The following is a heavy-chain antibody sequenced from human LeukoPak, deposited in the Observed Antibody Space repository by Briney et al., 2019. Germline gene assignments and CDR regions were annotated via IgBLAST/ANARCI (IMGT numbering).Heavy chain of an antibody. Sequence: PGGSLRLSCAASGFTFSGSAMHWVRQASGKGLEWVGRIRSKANSYATAYAASVKGRFTISRDDSKNTAYLQMNSLKTEDTAVYYCTSRQYSSSPRNFDYWGQGNLVTVSS. CDR1: GFTFSGSA. CDR2: IRSKANSYAT. J-gene: IGHJ4*02. D-gene: IGHD6-6*01. CDR3: TSRQYSSSPRNFDY. V-gene: IGHV3-73*01.